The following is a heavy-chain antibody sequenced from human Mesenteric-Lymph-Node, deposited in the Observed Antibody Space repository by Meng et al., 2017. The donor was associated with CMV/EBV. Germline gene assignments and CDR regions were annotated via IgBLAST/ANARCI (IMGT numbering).Heavy chain of an antibody. Sequence: SETLSLTCTVSRGSISIYDWSWIRQPPGKGLEWIGYIYYGGNTKYNPSLKSRVTISVDTSKNHFSLKLSSVTAADTAVYYCARDLLNSYSSSGDAFDIWGQGTMVTVSS. J-gene: IGHJ3*02. CDR2: IYYGGNT. CDR1: RGSISIYD. V-gene: IGHV4-59*01. D-gene: IGHD6-6*01. CDR3: ARDLLNSYSSSGDAFDI.